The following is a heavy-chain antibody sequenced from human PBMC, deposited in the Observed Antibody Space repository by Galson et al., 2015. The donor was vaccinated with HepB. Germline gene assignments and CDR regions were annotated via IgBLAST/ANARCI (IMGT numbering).Heavy chain of an antibody. V-gene: IGHV4-34*01. J-gene: IGHJ4*02. CDR3: VGATITRYFDY. Sequence: TCAVYGGSFSGYYWSWIRQPPGKGLEWIGEINHSGSTNYNPSLKSRVTISVDTSKNQFSLKLSSVTAADTAVYYCVGATITRYFDYWGQGTLVTVSS. CDR2: INHSGST. D-gene: IGHD5-12*01. CDR1: GGSFSGYY.